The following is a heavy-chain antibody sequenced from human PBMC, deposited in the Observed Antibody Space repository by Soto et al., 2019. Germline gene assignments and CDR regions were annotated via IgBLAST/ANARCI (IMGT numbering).Heavy chain of an antibody. CDR1: GGSVSSGHNY. CDR2: IYYSGST. J-gene: IGHJ2*01. CDR3: ARLARARNIGPRRPLGYFDL. Sequence: QVQLQESGPGLVKPSETLSLTCTVSGGSVSSGHNYWSWIRQPPGKGLEWIGYIYYSGSTNYNPPRRSGVAISVDASKNQFSLKLNSVTAADTAVFYYARLARARNIGPRRPLGYFDLWGRGTLVTVSS. D-gene: IGHD4-4*01. V-gene: IGHV4-61*01.